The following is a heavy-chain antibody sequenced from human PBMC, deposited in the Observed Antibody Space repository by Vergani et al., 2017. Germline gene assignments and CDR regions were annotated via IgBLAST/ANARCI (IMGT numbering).Heavy chain of an antibody. Sequence: QVQLQQWGAGLLKPSETLSLTCAVYGGSFSGYYWSWIRHPPGKGLEWIGEINNSGSTNYNPSLKSRVTISVDTSKNQFSLKLSSVTAADTAVYYCARGSSRHGYYYYGMDVGGQGTTVTVSS. CDR3: ARGSSRHGYYYYGMDV. D-gene: IGHD6-13*01. J-gene: IGHJ6*02. V-gene: IGHV4-34*01. CDR2: INNSGST. CDR1: GGSFSGYY.